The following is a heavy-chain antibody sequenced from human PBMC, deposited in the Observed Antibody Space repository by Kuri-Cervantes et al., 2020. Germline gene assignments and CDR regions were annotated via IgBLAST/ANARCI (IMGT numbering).Heavy chain of an antibody. CDR1: GFTFDDYA. V-gene: IGHV3-9*01. CDR2: ISWNSGSI. D-gene: IGHD2-2*01. CDR3: AKVGAIVVVPAAMLDY. J-gene: IGHJ4*02. Sequence: SLKISCAASGFTFDDYAMHWVRQAPGKGLEWVSGISWNSGSIGYADSVKGRFTISRDNAKNSLYLQMNSLRAEDTAVYYCAKVGAIVVVPAAMLDYWGQGTLVTVSS.